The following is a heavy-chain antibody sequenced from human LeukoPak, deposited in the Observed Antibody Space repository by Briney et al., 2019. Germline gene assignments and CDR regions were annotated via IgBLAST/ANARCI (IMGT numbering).Heavy chain of an antibody. D-gene: IGHD3-10*01. Sequence: GGSLGLSCEASGFTFRGFLMHWVRQAPGKGLEWVSSIIADGELPYYAASVKGRFTISRDNSKNTLNLQMSSLRAEDTALYYCAKRGVQGYMDVWGTGSTVIVSS. CDR2: IIADGELP. J-gene: IGHJ6*04. CDR3: AKRGVQGYMDV. V-gene: IGHV3-23*01. CDR1: GFTFRGFL.